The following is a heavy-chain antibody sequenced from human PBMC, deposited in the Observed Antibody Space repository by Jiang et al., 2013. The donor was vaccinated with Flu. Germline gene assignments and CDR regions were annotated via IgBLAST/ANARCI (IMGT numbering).Heavy chain of an antibody. V-gene: IGHV5-51*03. J-gene: IGHJ6*02. D-gene: IGHD2-2*02. CDR1: GYSFTNYW. CDR3: ARATVVPAAIGYYGMDV. Sequence: GAEVKKPGESLKISYKGSGYSFTNYWIGWVRQMPGKGLEWMGIIYPGDSDTRYSPSFQGQVTISADKSISTAHLQWSSLKASDTAMYFCARATVVPAAIGYYGMDVWGQGTTVTVSS. CDR2: IYPGDSDT.